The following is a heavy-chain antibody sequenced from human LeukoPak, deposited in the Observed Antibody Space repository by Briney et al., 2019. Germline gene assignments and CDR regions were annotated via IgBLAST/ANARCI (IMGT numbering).Heavy chain of an antibody. D-gene: IGHD3-22*01. CDR3: ARSYFYDSSTFDY. Sequence: PSETLSLTCAVYGGSFSGYYWSWIRLPPGKGLEWIGEINHSGSTNYNPSLKSRVTISVDTSKNQFSLKLSSVTAADTAVYYCARSYFYDSSTFDYWGQGTLVTVSS. CDR2: INHSGST. V-gene: IGHV4-34*01. J-gene: IGHJ4*02. CDR1: GGSFSGYY.